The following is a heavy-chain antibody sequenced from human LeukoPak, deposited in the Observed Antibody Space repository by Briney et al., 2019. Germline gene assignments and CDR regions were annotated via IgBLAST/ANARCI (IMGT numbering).Heavy chain of an antibody. D-gene: IGHD3-9*01. CDR1: GGSISSYY. CDR2: IYYSGST. CDR3: ARGRLRYFDWLRSPIHAFDI. V-gene: IGHV4-59*12. J-gene: IGHJ3*02. Sequence: SETLSLTCTVSGGSISSYYWSWFRRPPGKGLEWIGCIYYSGSTNYNPSLKSRVTISVDTSKNQFSLKLSSVTVADTAVYYCARGRLRYFDWLRSPIHAFDIWGQGTMVTVSS.